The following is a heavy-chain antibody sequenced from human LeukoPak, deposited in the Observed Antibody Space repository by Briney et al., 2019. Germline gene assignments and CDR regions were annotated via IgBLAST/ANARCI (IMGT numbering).Heavy chain of an antibody. Sequence: GGSLRLSCAASGFSFYDYTLHWVRQAPGEGLELVSLITRDAEYTYYADSVKGRFTISRDISKKSLYLQMNSLTTDDTALYYCATERSRYFDHWGQGTLVTVSS. CDR2: ITRDAEYT. CDR1: GFSFYDYT. J-gene: IGHJ4*02. CDR3: ATERSRYFDH. D-gene: IGHD3-16*01. V-gene: IGHV3-43*01.